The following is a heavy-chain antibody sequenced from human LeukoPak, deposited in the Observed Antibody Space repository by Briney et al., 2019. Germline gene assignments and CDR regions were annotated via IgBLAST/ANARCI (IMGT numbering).Heavy chain of an antibody. CDR3: ARGGEEPYYFDY. D-gene: IGHD3-16*01. J-gene: IGHJ4*02. V-gene: IGHV4-30-2*01. CDR1: GGSISSGGYS. CDR2: IYHSGST. Sequence: SQTLSLTCAVSGGSISSGGYSWSWIRQPPGKGLEWIGYIYHSGSTYYNPSLKSRVTISVDRSKNQFSLKLSSVTAADTAVYYCARGGEEPYYFDYWGLGTLVTVSS.